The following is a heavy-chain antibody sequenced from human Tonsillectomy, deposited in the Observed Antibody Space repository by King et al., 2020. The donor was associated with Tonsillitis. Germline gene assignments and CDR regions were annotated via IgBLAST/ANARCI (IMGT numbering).Heavy chain of an antibody. CDR2: ISYDGSNK. V-gene: IGHV3-30*18. D-gene: IGHD3-22*01. CDR1: GFTFSSYG. Sequence: QLVQSGGGVVQPGRSLRLSCAASGFTFSSYGMHWVRQAPGKGLEWVAVISYDGSNKYYADSVKGRFTISRDNSKNTLYLQMNSLRAEDTAVYYCAKGPPLRPRSYYSAYVYWGQGTLVTVSS. J-gene: IGHJ4*02. CDR3: AKGPPLRPRSYYSAYVY.